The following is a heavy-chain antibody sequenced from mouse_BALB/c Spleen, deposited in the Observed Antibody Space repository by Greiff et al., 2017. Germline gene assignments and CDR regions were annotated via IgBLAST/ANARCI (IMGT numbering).Heavy chain of an antibody. Sequence: EVQRVESGGGLVQPGGSLKLSCAASGFTFSSYGMSWVRQTPDKRLELVATINSNGGSTYYPDSVKGRFTISRDNAKNTLYLQMSSLKSEDTAMYYCAREGDYGSSYAYYFDYWGQGTTLTVSS. CDR3: AREGDYGSSYAYYFDY. D-gene: IGHD1-1*01. CDR2: INSNGGST. J-gene: IGHJ2*01. V-gene: IGHV5-6-3*01. CDR1: GFTFSSYG.